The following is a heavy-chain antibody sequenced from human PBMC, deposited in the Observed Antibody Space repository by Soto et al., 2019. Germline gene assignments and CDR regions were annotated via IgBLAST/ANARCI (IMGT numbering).Heavy chain of an antibody. D-gene: IGHD2-21*02. Sequence: SETLSLTCTVSGGSISSSSYYWGWIRQPPGKGLEWIGSIYYSGSTRYNPSLKSRVTISVDKPNNQFSLKLSSMTGADTAVYYCATRPPQLVVTLLPFPSWGQGTPVTVSS. V-gene: IGHV4-39*07. CDR1: GGSISSSSYY. CDR3: ATRPPQLVVTLLPFPS. CDR2: IYYSGST. J-gene: IGHJ5*02.